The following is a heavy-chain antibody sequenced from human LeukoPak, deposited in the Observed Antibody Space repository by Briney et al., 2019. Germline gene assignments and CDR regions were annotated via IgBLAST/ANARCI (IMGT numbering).Heavy chain of an antibody. Sequence: GGSLRLSCAASGFTFSSYGMHWVRQAPGKGLEWVAVIWYDGSNKYYADSVKGRFTISRDNSKNTLYLQMNSLRAEDTAVYYCARDGTRYGSGSYYNHYFDYWGQGTLVTVSP. CDR1: GFTFSSYG. D-gene: IGHD3-10*01. CDR2: IWYDGSNK. J-gene: IGHJ4*02. CDR3: ARDGTRYGSGSYYNHYFDY. V-gene: IGHV3-33*01.